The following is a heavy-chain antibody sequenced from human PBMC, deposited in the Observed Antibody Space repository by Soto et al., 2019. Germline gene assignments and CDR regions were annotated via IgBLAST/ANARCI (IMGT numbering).Heavy chain of an antibody. Sequence: SETLSLTCTVSGGSISSGGYYWSWIRQHPGKGLEWIGYIYYSGSTYYNPSLKSRVTISVDTSKNQFSLKLSSVTVADTAVYYCARDRGERSSSEFLWYYYYGMDVWGQGTTVTVSS. CDR2: IYYSGST. CDR1: GGSISSGGYY. CDR3: ARDRGERSSSEFLWYYYYGMDV. D-gene: IGHD6-6*01. V-gene: IGHV4-31*03. J-gene: IGHJ6*02.